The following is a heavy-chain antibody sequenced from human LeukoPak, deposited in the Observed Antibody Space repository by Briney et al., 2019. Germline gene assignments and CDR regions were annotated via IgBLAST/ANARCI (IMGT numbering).Heavy chain of an antibody. CDR3: ARDPHTGNGFYFY. CDR2: VSFDGSSK. J-gene: IGHJ4*02. Sequence: PGGSLRLSCAASGFMFSSYAMHWVRQAPGKGLEWVAVVSFDGSSKYYADSVKARSTVSRDNSKNTLYLQMNSLRVEDTAVYYCARDPHTGNGFYFYWGQGTLVTVSS. V-gene: IGHV3-30-3*01. CDR1: GFMFSSYA. D-gene: IGHD3-22*01.